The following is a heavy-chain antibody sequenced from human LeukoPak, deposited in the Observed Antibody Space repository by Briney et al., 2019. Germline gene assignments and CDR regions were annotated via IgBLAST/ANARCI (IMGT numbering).Heavy chain of an antibody. CDR3: ARDAREYYDFWSGYSNYYYYYYMDV. CDR2: ISSSSSTI. J-gene: IGHJ6*03. V-gene: IGHV3-48*01. Sequence: GGSLRLSCAASGFTFSSYSMNWVRQAPGKWLEWVSYISSSSSTIYYADSVKGRFTISRDNAKNSLYLQMNSLRAEDTAVYYCARDAREYYDFWSGYSNYYYYYYMDVWGKGTTVTVSS. D-gene: IGHD3-3*01. CDR1: GFTFSSYS.